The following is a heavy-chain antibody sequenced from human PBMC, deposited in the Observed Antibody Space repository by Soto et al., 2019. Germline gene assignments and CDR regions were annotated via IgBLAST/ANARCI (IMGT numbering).Heavy chain of an antibody. J-gene: IGHJ5*02. V-gene: IGHV1-69*01. Sequence: QVQLVQSGAEVKKPGSSVKVSCKASGGTFSSYAISWVRQAPGQGLEWMGGIIPIFGTANYAQKFQGRVTITADESTSTAYMELSSLRSEDTAVYYCARGPGAPYYDVWSGYYHNWFDPWGQGTLVTVSS. CDR1: GGTFSSYA. CDR2: IIPIFGTA. CDR3: ARGPGAPYYDVWSGYYHNWFDP. D-gene: IGHD3-3*01.